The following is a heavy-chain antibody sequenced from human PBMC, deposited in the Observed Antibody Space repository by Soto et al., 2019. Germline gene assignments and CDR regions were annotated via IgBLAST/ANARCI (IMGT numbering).Heavy chain of an antibody. CDR3: AKDAVYGDGLWLAAN. Sequence: GGSLRLSCAASGFTFSIYAMMWVRQSPGKGQEWVAGMTGSGGDIRYADSVKGRSTISKDNSKNTLYLQMNSLRAEDTAMYYCAKDAVYGDGLWLAANWGQGTLVTVSS. CDR2: MTGSGGDI. D-gene: IGHD2-21*02. J-gene: IGHJ4*02. CDR1: GFTFSIYA. V-gene: IGHV3-23*01.